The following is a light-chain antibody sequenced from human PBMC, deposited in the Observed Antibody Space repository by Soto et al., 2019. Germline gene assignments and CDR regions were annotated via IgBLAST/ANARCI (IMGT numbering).Light chain of an antibody. J-gene: IGKJ1*01. V-gene: IGKV3-11*01. CDR2: DAS. CDR3: QQRTDWHRT. Sequence: EVVLTQSPATLSLSPGERATLSCRSSQSVSNYLDWFQQKPGQAPRLLIYDASNSATGIPARFSGSGSGTDFTLTISSLEPEDFAVYYCQQRTDWHRTFGQGTKVDIK. CDR1: QSVSNY.